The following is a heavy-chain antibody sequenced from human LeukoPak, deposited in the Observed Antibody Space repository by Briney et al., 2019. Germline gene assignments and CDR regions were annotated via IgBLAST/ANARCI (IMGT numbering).Heavy chain of an antibody. CDR1: GGSFSGYY. D-gene: IGHD1-14*01. J-gene: IGHJ4*01. CDR3: ARCPESPFDY. Sequence: SETLSLTCAVYGGSFSGYYWSWIRQPPGKGLEWIGEINHSGSTNYNPSLKSRVTISVDTSKNQFSLKLSSVTAADTAVYYCARCPESPFDYWGQEPWSPSPQ. V-gene: IGHV4-34*01. CDR2: INHSGST.